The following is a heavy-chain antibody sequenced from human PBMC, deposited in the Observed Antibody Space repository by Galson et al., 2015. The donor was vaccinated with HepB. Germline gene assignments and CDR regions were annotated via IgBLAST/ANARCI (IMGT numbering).Heavy chain of an antibody. CDR1: GYTFTGYY. CDR2: INPNSGGT. Sequence: SVKVSCKASGYTFTGYYMHWVRQAPGQGLEWMGRINPNSGGTNYAQKFQGRVTMTRDTSISTAYMELSRLRSDDTAVYYCARDFEQQLFWFDPWGQGTLVTVSS. CDR3: ARDFEQQLFWFDP. V-gene: IGHV1-2*06. J-gene: IGHJ5*02. D-gene: IGHD6-13*01.